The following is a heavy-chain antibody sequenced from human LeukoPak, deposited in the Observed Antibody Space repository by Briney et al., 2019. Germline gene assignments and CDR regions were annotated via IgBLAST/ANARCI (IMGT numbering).Heavy chain of an antibody. CDR1: GFTFSGYS. V-gene: IGHV3-23*01. D-gene: IGHD1-26*01. CDR2: IGGSGETT. CDR3: ARKRSGNYPLDY. J-gene: IGHJ4*02. Sequence: AGGSLRLSCAASGFTFSGYSMSWVRQAPGKGLEWVSVIGGSGETTFYADSVKGRFTISRDNSKNTLYVQINSLRAEDTAVYYCARKRSGNYPLDYWGQGTLVTVSS.